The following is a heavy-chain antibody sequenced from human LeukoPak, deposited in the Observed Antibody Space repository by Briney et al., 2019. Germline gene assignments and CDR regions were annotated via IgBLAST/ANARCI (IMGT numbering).Heavy chain of an antibody. CDR2: MNPNSGNT. CDR1: GYAFNSYG. V-gene: IGHV1-8*02. J-gene: IGHJ4*02. D-gene: IGHD2-8*02. Sequence: GASVKVSCKASGYAFNSYGVNWVRQATGQGLEWMGWMNPNSGNTGYAQKFQGRVTMTRNTSISTAYMELSSLRSEDTAVYYCARVAYCTGGVCFYFDYWGQGTLVTVSS. CDR3: ARVAYCTGGVCFYFDY.